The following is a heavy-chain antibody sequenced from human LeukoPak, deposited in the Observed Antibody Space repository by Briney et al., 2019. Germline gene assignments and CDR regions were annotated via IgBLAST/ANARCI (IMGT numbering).Heavy chain of an antibody. J-gene: IGHJ5*02. CDR1: GFTFDDYA. D-gene: IGHD3-22*01. Sequence: GSLRLSCAASGFTFDDYAMHWVRQAPGKGLEWVSAISGSGGSTYYADSVKGRFTISRDNSKNTLYLQMNSLRAEDTAVYYCAKYPSSNMIVVNHWGQGTLVTVSS. CDR2: ISGSGGST. V-gene: IGHV3-23*01. CDR3: AKYPSSNMIVVNH.